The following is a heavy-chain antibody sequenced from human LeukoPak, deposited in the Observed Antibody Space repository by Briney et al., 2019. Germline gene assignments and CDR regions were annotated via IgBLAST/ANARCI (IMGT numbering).Heavy chain of an antibody. Sequence: GGSLRLSCAASGLTFSSYAMSWVRQAPGKGLQWVSAISGSGGSTYYADSVKGRFTISRDNSKNTLYLQMNSLRAEDTAVYYCAKGLWFGELTPVPFDYWGQGTLVTVSS. J-gene: IGHJ4*02. V-gene: IGHV3-23*01. CDR2: ISGSGGST. D-gene: IGHD3-10*01. CDR3: AKGLWFGELTPVPFDY. CDR1: GLTFSSYA.